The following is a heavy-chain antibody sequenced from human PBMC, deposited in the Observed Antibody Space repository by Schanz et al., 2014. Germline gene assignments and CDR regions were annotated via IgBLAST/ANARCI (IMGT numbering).Heavy chain of an antibody. CDR3: ARDRGYCSGGSCLTFDY. J-gene: IGHJ4*02. CDR1: GFAFSVYG. Sequence: QVQMVESGGGVVQPGRSLRLSCAASGFAFSVYGMHWVRQAPGKGPEWVAAMSYDGSIKYYGDSVKGRFTISRDNSKNTLYLHMNTLRSEDTAVYYCARDRGYCSGGSCLTFDYWGQGTLXTVSS. V-gene: IGHV3-30*03. CDR2: MSYDGSIK. D-gene: IGHD2-15*01.